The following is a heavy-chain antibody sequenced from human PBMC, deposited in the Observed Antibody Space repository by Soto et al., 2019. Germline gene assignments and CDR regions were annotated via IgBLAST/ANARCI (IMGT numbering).Heavy chain of an antibody. J-gene: IGHJ4*02. CDR3: AADFDGGYYYDSSGYSGGFV. Sequence: GASVKVSCKASGYTFTSYGISWVRQAPGQGLEWMGWISAYNGNTNYAQKLQGRVTMTTDTSTSTAYMELRSLRSEDTAVYYCAADFDGGYYYDSSGYSGGFVWAQGTLVTVSS. CDR2: ISAYNGNT. V-gene: IGHV1-18*01. D-gene: IGHD3-22*01. CDR1: GYTFTSYG.